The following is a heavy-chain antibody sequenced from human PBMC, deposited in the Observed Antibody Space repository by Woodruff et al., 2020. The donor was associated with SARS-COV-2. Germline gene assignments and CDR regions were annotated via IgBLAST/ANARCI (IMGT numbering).Heavy chain of an antibody. Sequence: NPSLKSRVTISVDTSKNQFSLKLSSVTAADTAVYYCASRNYYDFWSDLSPYYYYYMDVWGKGTTVTVSS. V-gene: IGHV4-39*01. CDR3: ASRNYYDFWSDLSPYYYYYMDV. D-gene: IGHD3-3*01. J-gene: IGHJ6*03.